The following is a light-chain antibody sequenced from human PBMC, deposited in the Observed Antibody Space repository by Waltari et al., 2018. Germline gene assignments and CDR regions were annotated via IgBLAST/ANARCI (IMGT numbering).Light chain of an antibody. CDR3: YSATDNYRV. CDR1: VLAKKY. Sequence: SYELTQPSSVSVSPGQTASITRSGDVLAKKYARWFQQKPGQAPVVVIYKDRERPSGIPERFSGSSSGTTVTLTISGAQVEDEGDYYCYSATDNYRVFGGGTKLTVL. V-gene: IGLV3-27*01. CDR2: KDR. J-gene: IGLJ3*02.